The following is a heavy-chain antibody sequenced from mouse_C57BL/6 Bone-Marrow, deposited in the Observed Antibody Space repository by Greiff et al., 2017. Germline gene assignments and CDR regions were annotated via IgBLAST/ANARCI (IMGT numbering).Heavy chain of an antibody. V-gene: IGHV1-19*01. CDR1: GYTFTDYY. D-gene: IGHD1-1*01. CDR2: INPYNGGT. CDR3: ARGPLIYYYGSSYWYCDV. J-gene: IGHJ1*03. Sequence: VQLQQSGPVLVKPGASVKMSCKASGYTFTDYYMNWVKQSHGKSLEWIGVINPYNGGTSYNQKFKGKATLTVDKSSSTAYMELNSLTSEDSAVYYCARGPLIYYYGSSYWYCDVWGTGTTVTVSS.